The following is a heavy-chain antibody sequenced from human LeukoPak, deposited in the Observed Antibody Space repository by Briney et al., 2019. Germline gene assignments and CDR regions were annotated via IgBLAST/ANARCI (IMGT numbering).Heavy chain of an antibody. D-gene: IGHD6-19*01. Sequence: ASVKVSCKASGYTFTGYYMHWVRQAPGQGLEWMGWINPNSGGTNYAQKFQGRVTMTRDTSISTAYMELSRLRSDDTAVYYCARDPSEYSSGWSPRDYWGRGTLVTVSS. CDR2: INPNSGGT. CDR3: ARDPSEYSSGWSPRDY. V-gene: IGHV1-2*02. J-gene: IGHJ4*02. CDR1: GYTFTGYY.